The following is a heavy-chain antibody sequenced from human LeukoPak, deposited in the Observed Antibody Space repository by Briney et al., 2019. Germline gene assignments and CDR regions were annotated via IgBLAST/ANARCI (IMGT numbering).Heavy chain of an antibody. V-gene: IGHV1-69*13. CDR3: ASSSSSHYYFDY. J-gene: IGHJ4*02. CDR1: RGTFSSYA. CDR2: IIPIFGTA. Sequence: ASVKVSCKASRGTFSSYAISWVRQAPGQGLEWMGGIIPIFGTANYAQKFQGRVTITADESTSTAYMELSSLRSEDTAVYYCASSSSSHYYFDYWGQGTLVTVSS. D-gene: IGHD6-6*01.